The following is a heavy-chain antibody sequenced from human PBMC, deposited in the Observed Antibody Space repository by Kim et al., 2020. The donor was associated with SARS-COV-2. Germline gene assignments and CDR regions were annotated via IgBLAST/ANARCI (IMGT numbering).Heavy chain of an antibody. Sequence: GGSLRLSCAASGFTFSSYGMHWVRQAPGKGLEWVAVISYDGSNKYYADSVKGRFTISRDNSKNTLYLQMNSLRAEDTAVYYCAKDVYSGYDFYYYGMDVWGQRTTVTVSS. CDR3: AKDVYSGYDFYYYGMDV. CDR2: ISYDGSNK. J-gene: IGHJ6*02. CDR1: GFTFSSYG. V-gene: IGHV3-30*18. D-gene: IGHD5-12*01.